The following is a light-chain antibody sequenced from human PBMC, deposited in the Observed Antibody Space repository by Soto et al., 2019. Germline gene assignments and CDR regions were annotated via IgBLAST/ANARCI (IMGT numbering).Light chain of an antibody. CDR2: DVS. CDR1: RSDVGSDNF. V-gene: IGLV2-23*02. J-gene: IGLJ3*02. CDR3: CSYAGTITWV. Sequence: QSALTQPASVSGSPGQSITLSCTGARSDVGSDNFVSWYQQHPGKAPKFMIYDVSKRPSGVSNRFSGSKSGNTASLTISGLQAEDEADYYCCSYAGTITWVFGGGTKVTVL.